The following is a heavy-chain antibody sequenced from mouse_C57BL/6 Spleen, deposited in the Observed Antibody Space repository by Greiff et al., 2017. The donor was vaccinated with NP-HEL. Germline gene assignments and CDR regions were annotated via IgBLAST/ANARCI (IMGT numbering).Heavy chain of an antibody. CDR1: GYTFTDYY. CDR3: ARDYGSSYEAMDY. CDR2: INPNNGGT. Sequence: EVQLQQSGPELVKPGASVKISCKASGYTFTDYYMNWVKQSHGKSLEWIGDINPNNGGTSYNQKFKGKATLTVDKSSSTAYMELRSLTSEDSAVYYCARDYGSSYEAMDYWGQGTSVTVSS. V-gene: IGHV1-26*01. D-gene: IGHD1-1*01. J-gene: IGHJ4*01.